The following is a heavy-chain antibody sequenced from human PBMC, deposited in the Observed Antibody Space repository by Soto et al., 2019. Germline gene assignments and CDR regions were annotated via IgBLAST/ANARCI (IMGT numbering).Heavy chain of an antibody. V-gene: IGHV4-59*01. J-gene: IGHJ6*02. CDR3: ARARYQLLHPYYYGMDV. Sequence: QGQLQESGPGLVKPSETLSLTCTVSGGSISSYYWRWIRQSPGKGLEWIGYIHYSGSTKSNPSLKSRVTISVDTSRNQVSLKLSSVTAADSAVYFCARARYQLLHPYYYGMDVWGQGTTVTVSS. CDR2: IHYSGST. D-gene: IGHD2-2*01. CDR1: GGSISSYY.